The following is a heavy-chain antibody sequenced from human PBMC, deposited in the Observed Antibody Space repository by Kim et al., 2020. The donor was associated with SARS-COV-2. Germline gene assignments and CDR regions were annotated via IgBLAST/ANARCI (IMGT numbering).Heavy chain of an antibody. CDR3: ARVPGYCSSTSCYVAYYGMDV. CDR2: IYYSGST. D-gene: IGHD2-2*01. J-gene: IGHJ6*02. CDR1: GGSISSYY. V-gene: IGHV4-59*01. Sequence: SETLSLTCTVSGGSISSYYWSWIRQPPGKGLEWIGYIYYSGSTNYNPSLKSRVTISVDTSKNQFSLKLSSVTAADTAVYYCARVPGYCSSTSCYVAYYGMDVWGQGTTVTVSS.